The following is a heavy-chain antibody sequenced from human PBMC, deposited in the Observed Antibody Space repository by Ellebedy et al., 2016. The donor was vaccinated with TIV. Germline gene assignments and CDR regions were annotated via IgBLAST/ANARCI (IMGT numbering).Heavy chain of an antibody. CDR1: GFSTSG. CDR3: AKGAYPVPTIMAV. D-gene: IGHD4-17*01. CDR2: IRSDGSAR. V-gene: IGHV3-30*02. Sequence: GGSLRLSCAASGFSTSGMHWVRQPPGKGLEWVAFIRSDGSARYYGDSVSGRFTISRDDSKNTLYLQMNSLRSDDTAVYYCAKGAYPVPTIMAVWGQGTTVIVSS. J-gene: IGHJ6*02.